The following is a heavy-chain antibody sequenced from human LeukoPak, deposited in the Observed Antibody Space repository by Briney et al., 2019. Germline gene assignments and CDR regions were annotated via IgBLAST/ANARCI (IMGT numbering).Heavy chain of an antibody. CDR3: ASDRPSSSGITIFGVVNHYYGMDV. J-gene: IGHJ6*02. CDR2: IYYSGST. V-gene: IGHV4-39*01. Sequence: SETLSLTCTVSGGSISSSSYYWGWIRQPPGKGLEWIGSIYYSGSTYYNPSLKSRVTMSVDTSKNQSSLKLSSVTAADTAVYYCASDRPSSSGITIFGVVNHYYGMDVWGQGTTVTVSS. CDR1: GGSISSSSYY. D-gene: IGHD3-3*01.